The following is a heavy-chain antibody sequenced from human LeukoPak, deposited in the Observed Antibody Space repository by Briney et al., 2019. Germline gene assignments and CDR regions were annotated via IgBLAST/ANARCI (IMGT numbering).Heavy chain of an antibody. CDR3: ARDNGWLQLTYFDY. CDR2: MSSRRSYI. CDR1: GFTFSIYS. J-gene: IGHJ4*02. Sequence: PGGSLRLSCAASGFTFSIYSMNCVRQDPGKGLEWVSSMSSRRSYIYYADAVKGRFTISRDNAKNSLYLQMNSLRLEDTALYYCARDNGWLQLTYFDYWGQGTLVTVSS. V-gene: IGHV3-21*04. D-gene: IGHD5-24*01.